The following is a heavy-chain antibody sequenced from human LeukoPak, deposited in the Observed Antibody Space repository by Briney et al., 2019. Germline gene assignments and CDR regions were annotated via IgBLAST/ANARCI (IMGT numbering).Heavy chain of an antibody. CDR3: VGGEWLRSGLGY. D-gene: IGHD5-12*01. J-gene: IGHJ4*02. V-gene: IGHV3-53*01. CDR1: GFTVSGYY. CDR2: IYSDGST. Sequence: GGSLRLSCAASGFTVSGYYMSWVRQAPGKGLEWVSTIYSDGSTYYADSVKGRFIISRDNSKNTLYLQMYSLRAEDTAVYFCVGGEWLRSGLGYWGQGTLVTVSS.